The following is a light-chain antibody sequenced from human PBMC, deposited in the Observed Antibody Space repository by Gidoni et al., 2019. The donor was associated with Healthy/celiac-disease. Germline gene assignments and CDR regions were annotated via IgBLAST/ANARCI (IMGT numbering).Light chain of an antibody. J-gene: IGKJ4*01. CDR2: WAS. CDR1: QSVLYSSNNKNY. V-gene: IGKV4-1*01. CDR3: QQYYDTPLT. Sequence: DLVMTQSPDSLAVSLGERATINCKSSQSVLYSSNNKNYLTWYQQKPGQPPKLLIYWASTRESGVPDRFSGSGSGTDFTLTISSLQAEDVAVYYCQQYYDTPLTFGGGTKVEIE.